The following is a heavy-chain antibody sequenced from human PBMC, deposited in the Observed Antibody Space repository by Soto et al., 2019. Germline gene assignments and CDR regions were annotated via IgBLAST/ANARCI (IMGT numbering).Heavy chain of an antibody. D-gene: IGHD6-25*01. J-gene: IGHJ6*04. CDR1: GFTFSDAL. CDR2: ITTNFSGQTT. CDR3: ATDSASTFSAPLTF. Sequence: EVQLVESGGGLVKPGGSLRLSCVASGFTFSDALMTWVRQPPGKGLEWVGRITTNFSGQTTAFAAPVKGRSTIARDDSRHTLYLAMHNPRVEETAVYYCATDSASTFSAPLTFWGAGTAVTVSS. V-gene: IGHV3-15*01.